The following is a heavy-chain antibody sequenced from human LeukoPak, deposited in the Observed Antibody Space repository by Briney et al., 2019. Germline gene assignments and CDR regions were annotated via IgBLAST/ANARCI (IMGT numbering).Heavy chain of an antibody. D-gene: IGHD2-8*01. J-gene: IGHJ4*02. V-gene: IGHV3-30-3*01. Sequence: GGSLRLPCAASGFTFSSYAMHWVRQAPGKGLEWVAVISYDGSNKYYADSVKGRFTISRDNSKNTLYLQMNSLRAEDTAVYYCARGPFPVLMVYAIFRYWGQGTLVTVSS. CDR1: GFTFSSYA. CDR2: ISYDGSNK. CDR3: ARGPFPVLMVYAIFRY.